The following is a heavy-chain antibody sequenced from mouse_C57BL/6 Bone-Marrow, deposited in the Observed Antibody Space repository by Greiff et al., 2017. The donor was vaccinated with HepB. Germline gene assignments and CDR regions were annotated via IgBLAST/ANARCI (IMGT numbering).Heavy chain of an antibody. CDR1: GFTFSDFY. D-gene: IGHD1-1*02. J-gene: IGHJ2*01. Sequence: EVNLVESGGGLVQSGRSLRLSCATSGFTFSDFYMEWVRQAPGKGLEWIAASRNKANDYTTEYSASVKGRFIGSRDTSQSILYLQMNALRAEDTAIYYCARDAGGRLWPFDFCGQGTTLTVSS. CDR3: ARDAGGRLWPFDF. CDR2: SRNKANDYTT. V-gene: IGHV7-1*01.